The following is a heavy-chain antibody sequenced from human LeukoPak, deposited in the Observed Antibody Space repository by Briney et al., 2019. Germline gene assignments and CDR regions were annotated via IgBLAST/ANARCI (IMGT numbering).Heavy chain of an antibody. CDR3: ARVGAVGGVFSAFDL. Sequence: GGSLRLSCAASGFTVSSNYMSWVRQAPGKGLEWVSFTYSGGSTYFADSVKGRFTISRDNSKNTLYLQMNSLRAEDTAVYYCARVGAVGGVFSAFDLWGQGTMVTVSS. D-gene: IGHD3-16*01. J-gene: IGHJ3*01. CDR1: GFTVSSNY. CDR2: TYSGGST. V-gene: IGHV3-66*01.